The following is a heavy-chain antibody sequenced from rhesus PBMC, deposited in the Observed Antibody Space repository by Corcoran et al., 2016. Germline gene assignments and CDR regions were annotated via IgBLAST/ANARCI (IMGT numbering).Heavy chain of an antibody. J-gene: IGHJ4*01. Sequence: QVQLQESGPGVVKPSETLSLTCAVSGGAISSRYWIWIRPAPGRGREWIGYIYGSGSSTNYNPSLKSRVTLSVDTSKNQLSLKLSSVTAADTAVYYCARGSRYSSGWYSPPFDYWGQGVLVTVSS. CDR2: IYGSGSST. CDR3: ARGSRYSSGWYSPPFDY. V-gene: IGHV4S11*01. CDR1: GGAISSRY. D-gene: IGHD6-31*01.